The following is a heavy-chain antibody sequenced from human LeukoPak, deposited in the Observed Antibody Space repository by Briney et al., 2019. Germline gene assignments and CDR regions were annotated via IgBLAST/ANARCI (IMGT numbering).Heavy chain of an antibody. V-gene: IGHV4-38-2*01. J-gene: IGHJ5*02. CDR2: IYHSGST. CDR3: ARTRSTSWFDP. D-gene: IGHD2-2*01. Sequence: PSETLSLTCAVSGYSISSGYYWGWIRQPPGKGLEWIGSIYHSGSTYYNPFLKSRVTISVDTSKNQFSLKLSSVTAADTAVYYCARTRSTSWFDPWGQGTLVTVSS. CDR1: GYSISSGYY.